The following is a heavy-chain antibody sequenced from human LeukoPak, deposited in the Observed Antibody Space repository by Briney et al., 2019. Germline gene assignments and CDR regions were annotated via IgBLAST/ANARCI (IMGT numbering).Heavy chain of an antibody. D-gene: IGHD5-18*01. CDR2: IRYDGSNK. V-gene: IGHV3-30*02. CDR3: ATERDTAMVTIDY. CDR1: GFTFSSYG. Sequence: PGGSLRLSCAASGFTFSSYGMHWVRQAPGKGLEWVAFIRYDGSNKYYADSVKGRFTISRDNSKNTLYLQMNSLRAEDTAVYYCATERDTAMVTIDYWGQGTLVTVSS. J-gene: IGHJ4*02.